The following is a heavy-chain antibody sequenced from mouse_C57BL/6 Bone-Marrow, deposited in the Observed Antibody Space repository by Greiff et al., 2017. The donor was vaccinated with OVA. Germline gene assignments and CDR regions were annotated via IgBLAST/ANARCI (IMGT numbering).Heavy chain of an antibody. CDR1: GYTFTDYE. V-gene: IGHV1-15*01. D-gene: IGHD1-1*01. CDR2: IDPETGGT. Sequence: QVQLQQSGAELVRPGASVTLSCKASGYTFTDYEMHWVKQTPVHGLEWIGAIDPETGGTAYNQKFKGKAILTADKSSSTAYMELRSLTSEDSAVYYCTSYYYGSSPDYWGQGTTLTVSS. J-gene: IGHJ2*01. CDR3: TSYYYGSSPDY.